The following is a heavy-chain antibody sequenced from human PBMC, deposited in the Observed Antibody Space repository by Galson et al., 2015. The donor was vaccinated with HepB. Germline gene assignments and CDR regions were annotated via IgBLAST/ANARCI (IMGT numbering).Heavy chain of an antibody. J-gene: IGHJ4*02. Sequence: SLRLSCAASGFIFSSYGMHWVRQAPGKGLGWVAVIWYDGSNKDYADSVKGRFTISRDNSKNTLYLQMNSLRAEDTAVYYCARDGPHGRSGSYYSDYWGQGTLVTVSS. D-gene: IGHD3-10*01. CDR1: GFIFSSYG. CDR3: ARDGPHGRSGSYYSDY. V-gene: IGHV3-33*01. CDR2: IWYDGSNK.